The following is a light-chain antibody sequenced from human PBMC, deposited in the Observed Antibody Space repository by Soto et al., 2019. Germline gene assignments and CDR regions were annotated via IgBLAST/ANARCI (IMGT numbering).Light chain of an antibody. CDR1: QAISNY. Sequence: DIQMTQSPSSLSASVGDRVTITCRASQAISNYLAWYQQRPGQPPRLMIYDASTLQSGVPSRFSGSRSGTDFTLTIINLQPEDVATYYCQRYNNVPRTFGQGTKVQIK. CDR2: DAS. CDR3: QRYNNVPRT. V-gene: IGKV1-27*01. J-gene: IGKJ1*01.